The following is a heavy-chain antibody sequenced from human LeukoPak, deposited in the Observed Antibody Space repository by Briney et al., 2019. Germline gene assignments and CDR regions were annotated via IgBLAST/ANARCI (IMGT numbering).Heavy chain of an antibody. CDR2: ISSDGGST. D-gene: IGHD1-26*01. CDR1: GIIFSNYA. J-gene: IGHJ2*01. Sequence: PGGSLGLSCAASGIIFSNYAMHWVRQGPGKGLECISTISSDGGSTYYANSVKGRFTISRDNSKNTLYLQMGSLRAEDMAVYYCARGRQGAKTRYFDLWGRGTRVTVSS. CDR3: ARGRQGAKTRYFDL. V-gene: IGHV3-64*01.